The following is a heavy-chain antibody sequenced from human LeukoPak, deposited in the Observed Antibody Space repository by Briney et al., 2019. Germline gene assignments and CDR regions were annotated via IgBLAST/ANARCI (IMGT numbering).Heavy chain of an antibody. CDR2: INHSGST. Sequence: SETLSLTCAVYGGSFSGYYWSWIRQPPGKGLEWIGEINHSGSTNYNPSLKSRVTISVDTSKNQFSLKLSSVTAADTAVYYCARWSGSYYFDYWGQGTLVTVSS. J-gene: IGHJ4*02. CDR3: ARWSGSYYFDY. V-gene: IGHV4-34*01. CDR1: GGSFSGYY. D-gene: IGHD1-26*01.